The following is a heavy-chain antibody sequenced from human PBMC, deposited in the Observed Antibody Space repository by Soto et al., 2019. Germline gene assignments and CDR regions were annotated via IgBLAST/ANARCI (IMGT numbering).Heavy chain of an antibody. V-gene: IGHV1-18*01. Sequence: GASVKVSCKASGYTFRNFGISWVRQAPGRGLEWMGWISAYNANANYAQKFQGRLTMTADTSTSTAYMELRGLRSDDTAVYYCARENSYFDYWGQGTLVTVSS. CDR1: GYTFRNFG. CDR2: ISAYNANA. CDR3: ARENSYFDY. J-gene: IGHJ4*02.